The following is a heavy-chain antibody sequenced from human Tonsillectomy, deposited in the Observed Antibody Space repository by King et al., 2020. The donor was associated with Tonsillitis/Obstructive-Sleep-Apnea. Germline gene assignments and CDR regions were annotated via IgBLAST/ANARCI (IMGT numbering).Heavy chain of an antibody. Sequence: QLVQSGPEVKKPGTSVKVSCKASGFTFTSSAVQWVRQARGQRLEWIGWIVVGSGNTNYAQKLQERVTITRDMSTSTAYMELSSLRSEDTAVYYCAAGMMITFGGVIVPWGQGTLVTVSS. D-gene: IGHD3-16*01. J-gene: IGHJ5*02. CDR3: AAGMMITFGGVIVP. V-gene: IGHV1-58*01. CDR1: GFTFTSSA. CDR2: IVVGSGNT.